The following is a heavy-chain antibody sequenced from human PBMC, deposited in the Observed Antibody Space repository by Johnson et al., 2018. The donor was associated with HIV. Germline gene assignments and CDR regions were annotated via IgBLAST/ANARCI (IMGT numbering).Heavy chain of an antibody. CDR3: ARDRITYYDFWSGSGGAFDI. J-gene: IGHJ3*02. D-gene: IGHD3-3*01. CDR2: ISYNGSNE. CDR1: GFTFSSYA. V-gene: IGHV3-30*04. Sequence: QVQLVESGGGVVQPGRSLRLSCAASGFTFSSYAMHWVRQAPGKGLEWVAVISYNGSNEYYADSVKGRFTISRYNSKNTLYLQVNSLRPEETAIYYCARDRITYYDFWSGSGGAFDIWGQGTMVTVSS.